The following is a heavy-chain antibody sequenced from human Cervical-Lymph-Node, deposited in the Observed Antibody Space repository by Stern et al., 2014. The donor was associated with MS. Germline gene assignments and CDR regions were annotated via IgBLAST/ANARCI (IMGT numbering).Heavy chain of an antibody. CDR2: ISVTGGFT. V-gene: IGHV3-23*04. J-gene: IGHJ4*02. CDR3: TRDWAGDSSAWDNFDY. Sequence: EVQLVESGGGLVPPGGSLRLSCAASGFTFSRSAMSWVRQTPARGLEWVSSISVTGGFTYYTDSVKGRFTISRDNSENTMSLQMSSLRAEDTAVYYCTRDWAGDSSAWDNFDYWGPGTLVTVSS. CDR1: GFTFSRSA. D-gene: IGHD3-22*01.